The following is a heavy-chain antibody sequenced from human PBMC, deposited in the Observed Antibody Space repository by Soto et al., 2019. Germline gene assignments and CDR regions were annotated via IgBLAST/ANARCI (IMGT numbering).Heavy chain of an antibody. J-gene: IGHJ6*02. V-gene: IGHV3-30*18. Sequence: QVQLVESGGGVVQPGRSLRLSCAASGFTFDNYGLHWVRQAPGKGLEWVAVISYDGSKKFYADSVTGRFTISRDNSENTLYLQMNTLRVEDPAVYYCAKDLDVVVVVTATRGLDVWGQGTTVTVSS. CDR2: ISYDGSKK. CDR3: AKDLDVVVVVTATRGLDV. CDR1: GFTFDNYG. D-gene: IGHD2-15*01.